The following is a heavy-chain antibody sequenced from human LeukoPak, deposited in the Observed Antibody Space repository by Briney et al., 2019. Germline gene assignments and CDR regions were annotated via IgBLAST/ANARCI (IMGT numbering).Heavy chain of an antibody. CDR2: LFYSGNT. J-gene: IGHJ4*02. V-gene: IGHV4-59*08. CDR3: ARGSSPFDY. Sequence: KPSETLSPACTVSGGSLNSYYWGWIRPPPGEGLEWIGSLFYSGNTNYNPSLKSRVTISLDTSKNQVSLKLSSVTAADTAVYYCARGSSPFDYWGQGTLVTVSS. CDR1: GGSLNSYY.